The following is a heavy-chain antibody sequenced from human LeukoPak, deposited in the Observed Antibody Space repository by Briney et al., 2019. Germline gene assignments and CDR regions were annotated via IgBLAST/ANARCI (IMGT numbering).Heavy chain of an antibody. CDR3: ARLAVVVAATEGDY. CDR1: GGTFSSYA. CDR2: IIPIFGTA. Sequence: ASVKVSCKASGGTFSSYAISWVRQAPGQGLEWMGGIIPIFGTANYAQKFQGRVTITADESTSTAYTELSSLRSEDTAVYYCARLAVVVAATEGDYWGQGTLVTVSS. J-gene: IGHJ4*02. V-gene: IGHV1-69*13. D-gene: IGHD2-15*01.